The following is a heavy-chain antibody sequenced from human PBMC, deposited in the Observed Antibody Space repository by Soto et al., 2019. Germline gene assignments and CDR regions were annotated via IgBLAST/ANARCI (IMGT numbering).Heavy chain of an antibody. CDR1: GFTFSSYA. V-gene: IGHV3-23*01. Sequence: GGSLRLSCAASGFTFSSYAMSWVRQAPGKGLERVSAISGRGGSTYYADSVKGRFTISRDNSKNTLYLQMNSLRAEDTAVYYCARARVYYDILTGYPPLTYYYYGMDVWGQGTTVTVSS. D-gene: IGHD3-9*01. CDR2: ISGRGGST. J-gene: IGHJ6*02. CDR3: ARARVYYDILTGYPPLTYYYYGMDV.